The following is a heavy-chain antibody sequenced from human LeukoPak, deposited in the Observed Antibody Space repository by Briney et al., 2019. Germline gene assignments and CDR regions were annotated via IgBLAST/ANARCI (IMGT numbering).Heavy chain of an antibody. D-gene: IGHD6-13*01. J-gene: IGHJ4*02. CDR2: IYYSGST. CDR1: GGSISSGGYY. CDR3: ARASGVGEQQLVLGY. Sequence: SQTLSLTCTVSGGSISSGGYYWSWIRQPPGKGLEWIGYIYYSGSTYYNPSLKSRVTISVDTSKNQFSLKLSSVTAADTAVYYCARASGVGEQQLVLGYWGQGTLVTVSS. V-gene: IGHV4-31*03.